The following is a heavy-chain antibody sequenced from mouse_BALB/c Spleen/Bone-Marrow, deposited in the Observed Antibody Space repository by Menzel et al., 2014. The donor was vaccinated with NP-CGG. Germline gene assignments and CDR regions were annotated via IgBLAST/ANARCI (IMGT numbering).Heavy chain of an antibody. D-gene: IGHD2-3*01. Sequence: VKLQESGPGLVAPSQSLSITCTVSGFSLTSNGVSWIRQPPGKGLEWLGVIWGDGSTKYHSALISRLSFTKDNSKSRVSLKLNSLHTDDTATYYCAKPEDGYAMDYWGQGTSVTVSS. CDR2: IWGDGST. CDR3: AKPEDGYAMDY. CDR1: GFSLTSNG. V-gene: IGHV2-3*01. J-gene: IGHJ4*01.